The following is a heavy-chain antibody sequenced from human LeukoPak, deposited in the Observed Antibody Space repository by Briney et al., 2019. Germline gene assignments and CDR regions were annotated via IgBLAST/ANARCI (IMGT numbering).Heavy chain of an antibody. CDR3: AKAPIYDFWSGSYYFDY. D-gene: IGHD3-3*01. J-gene: IGHJ4*02. Sequence: GGSLRLSCAASGFTFSSYAMHWVRQAPGKGLEWVAVISYDGSNKYYADSVKGRFTISRDNSKNTLYLQMNSLRAEDTAVYYCAKAPIYDFWSGSYYFDYWGQGTLVTVSS. CDR1: GFTFSSYA. V-gene: IGHV3-30-3*01. CDR2: ISYDGSNK.